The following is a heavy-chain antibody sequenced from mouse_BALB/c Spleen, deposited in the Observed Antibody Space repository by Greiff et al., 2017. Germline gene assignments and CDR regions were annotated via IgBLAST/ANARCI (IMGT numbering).Heavy chain of an antibody. CDR2: ILPGSGST. CDR1: GYTFSSYW. CDR3: ATGYYCGSSYVRYFDY. D-gene: IGHD1-1*01. J-gene: IGHJ2*01. V-gene: IGHV1-9*01. Sequence: VQLQQSGAELMKPGASVKISCKATGYTFSSYWIEWVKQRPGHGLEWIGEILPGSGSTNYNEKFKGKATFTADTSSNTAYMQLSSLTSEDSAVYYCATGYYCGSSYVRYFDYWGQGTTLTVSS.